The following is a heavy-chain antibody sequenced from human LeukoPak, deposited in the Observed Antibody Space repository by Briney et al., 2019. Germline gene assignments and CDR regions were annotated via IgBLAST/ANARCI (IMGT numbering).Heavy chain of an antibody. J-gene: IGHJ6*03. CDR2: INPNSGGT. D-gene: IGHD3-10*01. V-gene: IGHV1-2*02. CDR3: ARAYYGSGSDGSYYYYYYMDV. CDR1: GYTFTGYY. Sequence: GSSVKVSCKASGYTFTGYYMHWVRQAAGQGLEWMGWINPNSGGTNYAQKFQGRVTMTRDASISTAYMDLSRLRSDDTAVYYCARAYYGSGSDGSYYYYYYMDVWGKGTTVTVSS.